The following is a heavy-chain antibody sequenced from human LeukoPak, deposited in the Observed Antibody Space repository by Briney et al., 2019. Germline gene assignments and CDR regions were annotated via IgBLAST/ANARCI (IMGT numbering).Heavy chain of an antibody. J-gene: IGHJ4*02. D-gene: IGHD5-12*01. CDR1: GCTFSNYE. CDR2: ISSSGTTI. Sequence: GGSLRLSCAASGCTFSNYEMNWVRQAPGKGLAWVSYISSSGTTIYYADSVKSRFTISRDNAKNSLYLQMNSLRAEDTAVYYCARGNGGYDRTPYYFDYWGQGTLVTVSS. V-gene: IGHV3-48*03. CDR3: ARGNGGYDRTPYYFDY.